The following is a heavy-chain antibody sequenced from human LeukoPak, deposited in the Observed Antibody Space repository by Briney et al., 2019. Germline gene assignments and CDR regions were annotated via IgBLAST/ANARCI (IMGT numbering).Heavy chain of an antibody. V-gene: IGHV4-34*01. CDR2: INHSGST. CDR1: GGPFSGYY. CDR3: ARGGGSWNY. J-gene: IGHJ4*02. D-gene: IGHD2-15*01. Sequence: SETLSLTCAVYGGPFSGYYWSWIRQTPGKGLEWLGEINHSGSTNYNPSLKSRVTISVDTSKNQFSLKLSSVTAADTAVYYCARGGGSWNYWGQGALATVSS.